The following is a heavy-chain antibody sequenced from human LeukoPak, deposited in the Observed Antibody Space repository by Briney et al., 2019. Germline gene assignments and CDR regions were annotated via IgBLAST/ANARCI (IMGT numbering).Heavy chain of an antibody. D-gene: IGHD3-3*01. J-gene: IGHJ6*03. Sequence: GGSLRLSCAASGFPFSTHSLNWVRRAPGKGLEWVSSISAGGDFVYYGDSVKGRFTMSRDNAKNSLYLQMNSLRAEDTAVYYCARDDFWSGYYYYMDVWGKGTTVTVSS. CDR3: ARDDFWSGYYYYMDV. CDR1: GFPFSTHS. CDR2: ISAGGDFV. V-gene: IGHV3-21*01.